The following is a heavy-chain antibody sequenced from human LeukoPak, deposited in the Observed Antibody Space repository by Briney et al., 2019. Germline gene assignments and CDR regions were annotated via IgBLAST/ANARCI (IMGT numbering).Heavy chain of an antibody. CDR3: ARSTFYCSSTSCTKGTFDY. Sequence: SETLSLTCTVSGGSISSHSWTWIRQPPGKGLEWIGYIYYSGSTNYSPSLKSRVTISVDTSKNQFSLKLSSVTAADTAVYYCARSTFYCSSTSCTKGTFDYWGQGTLVTVSS. J-gene: IGHJ4*02. V-gene: IGHV4-59*11. D-gene: IGHD2-2*01. CDR1: GGSISSHS. CDR2: IYYSGST.